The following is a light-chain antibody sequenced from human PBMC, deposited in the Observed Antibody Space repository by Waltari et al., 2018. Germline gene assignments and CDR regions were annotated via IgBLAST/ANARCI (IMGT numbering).Light chain of an antibody. V-gene: IGLV2-8*01. J-gene: IGLJ2*01. CDR2: EVS. CDR1: SRHVGGYAS. Sequence: QSALTQPPSASGSPGQSVTIPCTGTSRHVGGYASFSWYQQHPGKAPKLLIYEVSKRPSGVPDRFSGSKSGNTASLTVSGLQAEDEADYYCSSYAGSNKMVFGGGTKLTVL. CDR3: SSYAGSNKMV.